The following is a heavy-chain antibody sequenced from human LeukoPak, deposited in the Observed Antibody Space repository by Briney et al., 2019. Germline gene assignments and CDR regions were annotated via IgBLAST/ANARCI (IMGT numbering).Heavy chain of an antibody. Sequence: ETLSLTCTVSGGSISSYYWSWVRQAPGKGLEWVSYISSSSSTIYYADSVKGRFTISRDNAKNSLYLQMNSLRAEDTAVYYCARATVTGLFDYWGQGTLVTVSS. J-gene: IGHJ4*02. CDR1: GGSISSYY. CDR3: ARATVTGLFDY. CDR2: ISSSSSTI. D-gene: IGHD4-11*01. V-gene: IGHV3-48*01.